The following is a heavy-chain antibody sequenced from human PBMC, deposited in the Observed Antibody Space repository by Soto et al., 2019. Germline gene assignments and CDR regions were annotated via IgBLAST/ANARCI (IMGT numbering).Heavy chain of an antibody. D-gene: IGHD3-10*01. J-gene: IGHJ6*03. CDR1: EFTFSGRS. CDR3: ARGWFGPDV. CDR2: IDKVGTDS. V-gene: IGHV3-74*01. Sequence: EVQLVESGGGLVQPGGSLRLSCAASEFTFSGRSVHWVRQAPGKGLVWVSGIDKVGTDSTYADSVKGRFTSSRDNAKNTVYRHMNRRRVECTAVYYYARGWFGPDVWGKGTTVTVSS.